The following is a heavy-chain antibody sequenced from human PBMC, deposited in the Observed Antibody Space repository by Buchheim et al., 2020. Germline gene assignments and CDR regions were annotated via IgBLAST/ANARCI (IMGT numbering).Heavy chain of an antibody. Sequence: EMQLVESGGVVVQPGGSLRLSCAASGFTFDDYAMHWVRQAPGKGLEWVSLISWDGGSTYYADSVKGRFTISRDNSKTSLYLQMNSLRAEDTALYYCAKDLESIAAAGPGDYYYYYGMDVWGQGTT. CDR3: AKDLESIAAAGPGDYYYYYGMDV. CDR1: GFTFDDYA. D-gene: IGHD6-13*01. J-gene: IGHJ6*02. CDR2: ISWDGGST. V-gene: IGHV3-43D*04.